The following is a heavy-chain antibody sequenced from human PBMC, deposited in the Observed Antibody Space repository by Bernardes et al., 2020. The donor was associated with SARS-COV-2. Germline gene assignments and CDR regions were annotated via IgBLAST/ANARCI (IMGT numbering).Heavy chain of an antibody. CDR3: AREGTYGDYGPNPSGMDV. J-gene: IGHJ6*02. D-gene: IGHD4-17*01. CDR2: IWYDGSNK. CDR1: GFTFSSYG. V-gene: IGHV3-33*08. Sequence: GGSLRLSCAASGFTFSSYGMHWVRQAPGKRLEWVAVIWYDGSNKYYADSVKGRFTISRDNSKNTLYLQMNSLRAEDTAVYYCAREGTYGDYGPNPSGMDVWGQGTTVTVSS.